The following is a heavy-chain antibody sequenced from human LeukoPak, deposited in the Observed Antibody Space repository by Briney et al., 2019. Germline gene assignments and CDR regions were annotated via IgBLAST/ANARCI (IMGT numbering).Heavy chain of an antibody. CDR2: ISSSSSYI. D-gene: IGHD2-2*01. CDR3: ARGSRGSGPTDY. CDR1: GFTFSRYS. V-gene: IGHV3-21*01. J-gene: IGHJ4*02. Sequence: GGSLRLSCAASGFTFSRYSMNWVRQAPGKGLEWVSSISSSSSYIYYADSVKGRFTISRDNAKNSLYLQMNSLRAEDTAVYYCARGSRGSGPTDYWGQGTLVTVSS.